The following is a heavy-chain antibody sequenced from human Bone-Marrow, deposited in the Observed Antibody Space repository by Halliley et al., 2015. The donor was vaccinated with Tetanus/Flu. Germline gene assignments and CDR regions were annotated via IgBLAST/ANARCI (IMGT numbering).Heavy chain of an antibody. Sequence: NIFSSGNIVYYADSVKGRFTISRDNAKNSLYLQMNSLRDEDTAVYYCARDSGRSGDIRDFDYWGPGTQVIVSS. CDR3: ARDSGRSGDIRDFDY. V-gene: IGHV3-48*02. D-gene: IGHD2-15*01. J-gene: IGHJ4*02. CDR2: IFSSGNIV.